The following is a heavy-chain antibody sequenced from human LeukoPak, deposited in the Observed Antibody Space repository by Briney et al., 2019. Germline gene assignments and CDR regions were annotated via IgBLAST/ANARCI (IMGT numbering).Heavy chain of an antibody. V-gene: IGHV4-39*07. D-gene: IGHD3-10*01. CDR2: IYHSGST. Sequence: SETLSLTCAVSGGSISSSSYYWGWIRQPPGKGLEWIGSIYHSGSTYYNPSLKSRVTISVDTSKNQFSLKLSSVTAADTAVYYCARGLDTMVRGVSLVVDYWGQGTLVTVSS. CDR3: ARGLDTMVRGVSLVVDY. CDR1: GGSISSSSYY. J-gene: IGHJ4*02.